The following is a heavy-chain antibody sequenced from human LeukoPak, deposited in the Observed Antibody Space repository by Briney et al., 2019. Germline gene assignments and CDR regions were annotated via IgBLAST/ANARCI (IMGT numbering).Heavy chain of an antibody. J-gene: IGHJ4*02. CDR3: AREETNYYDSSGYYAY. Sequence: GASVKVSCKASGYTFTTYYMSWVRQAPGKGLEWVSVIYSGGSTYYADSVKGRFTISRDNSKNTLYLQMNSLRAEDTAVYYCAREETNYYDSSGYYAYWGQGTLVTVSS. V-gene: IGHV3-53*01. CDR2: IYSGGST. CDR1: GYTFTTYY. D-gene: IGHD3-22*01.